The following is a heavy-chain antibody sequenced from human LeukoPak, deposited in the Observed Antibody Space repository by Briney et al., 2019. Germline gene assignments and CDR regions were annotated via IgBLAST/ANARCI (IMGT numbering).Heavy chain of an antibody. D-gene: IGHD3-3*01. Sequence: SETLSLTCAVYGGPFSGYYRSWIRQPPGKGLEWIGEINHSGSTNYNPSLKSRVTISVDTSKNQFSLKLSSVTAADTAVYYCARGLSSQYYDFWSGYHYYFDYWGQGTLVTVSS. CDR2: INHSGST. CDR1: GGPFSGYY. V-gene: IGHV4-34*01. J-gene: IGHJ4*02. CDR3: ARGLSSQYYDFWSGYHYYFDY.